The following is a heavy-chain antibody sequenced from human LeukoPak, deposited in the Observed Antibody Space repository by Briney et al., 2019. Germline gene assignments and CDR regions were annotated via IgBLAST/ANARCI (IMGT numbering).Heavy chain of an antibody. CDR3: AREITMVSRGERWFDP. D-gene: IGHD3-10*01. Sequence: SETLSRTCTVSGGSISSGGYYWSWIRQHPGKGLEWIGYIYYSGSTYYNPSLKSRVTISVDTSKNQFSLKLSSVTAADTAVYYCAREITMVSRGERWFDPWGQGTLVTVSS. CDR1: GGSISSGGYY. CDR2: IYYSGST. J-gene: IGHJ5*02. V-gene: IGHV4-31*03.